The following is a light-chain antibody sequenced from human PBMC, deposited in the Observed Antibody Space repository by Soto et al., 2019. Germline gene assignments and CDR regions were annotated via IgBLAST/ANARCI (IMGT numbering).Light chain of an antibody. J-gene: IGKJ4*01. Sequence: EIVLTQSPATLSLSPGESATLSCRASQTVSSYLAWYQQKPGQAPRLLIYDASNRATGIPARFSGSGSGTDFTLIISSLEPEDFAVYYCQQCSNWPITFGGGTKGEIK. CDR2: DAS. V-gene: IGKV3-11*01. CDR1: QTVSSY. CDR3: QQCSNWPIT.